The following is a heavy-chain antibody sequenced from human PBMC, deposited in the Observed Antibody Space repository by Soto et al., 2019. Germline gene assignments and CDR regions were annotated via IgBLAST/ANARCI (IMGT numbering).Heavy chain of an antibody. Sequence: SETLSLTCTVSGVSISSDDFYCSWIRQHPGKGLEWIGYMYHTGNTYYNPSLRSRVTMSLDTFKNQFSLKLTSVTAADTALYYCVKYYYDSSGLNWFDPWGQGTLVTVSS. V-gene: IGHV4-31*03. CDR2: MYHTGNT. D-gene: IGHD3-22*01. CDR3: VKYYYDSSGLNWFDP. J-gene: IGHJ5*02. CDR1: GVSISSDDFY.